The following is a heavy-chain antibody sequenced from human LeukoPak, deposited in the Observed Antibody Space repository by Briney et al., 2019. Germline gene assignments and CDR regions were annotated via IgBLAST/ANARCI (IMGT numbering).Heavy chain of an antibody. V-gene: IGHV4-34*01. D-gene: IGHD2-21*01. CDR1: GGSFSGYY. CDR2: INHSGST. CDR3: ARWAVVRRAFDY. J-gene: IGHJ4*02. Sequence: SETLSLTCAVYGGSFSGYYWSWIRQPPGKGLEWIGEINHSGSTNYNPSLKSRVTISVDTSKNQFSLKLSSVTAADTAVYYCARWAVVRRAFDYWGQGTLATVSS.